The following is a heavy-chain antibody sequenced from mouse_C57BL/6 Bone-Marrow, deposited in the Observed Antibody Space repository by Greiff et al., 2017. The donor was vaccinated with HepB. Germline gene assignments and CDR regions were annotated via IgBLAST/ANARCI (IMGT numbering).Heavy chain of an antibody. J-gene: IGHJ2*01. CDR1: GFTFSDAW. Sequence: EVQLQQSGGGLVQPGGSMKLSCAASGFTFSDAWMDWVRQSPEKGLEWVAEIRNKANNHATYYAESVKGRFTISRDDSKSSVYLQMNSLRAEDTGIYYCTRPYSNYDYFDYWGQGTTLTVSS. CDR2: IRNKANNHAT. V-gene: IGHV6-6*01. D-gene: IGHD2-5*01. CDR3: TRPYSNYDYFDY.